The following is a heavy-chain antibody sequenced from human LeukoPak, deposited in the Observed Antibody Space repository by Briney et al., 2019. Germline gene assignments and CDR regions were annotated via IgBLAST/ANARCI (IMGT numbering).Heavy chain of an antibody. CDR1: GFTFSSYA. CDR3: AKALWFGESESTYDAFDI. J-gene: IGHJ3*02. CDR2: ISGSGGST. D-gene: IGHD3-10*01. V-gene: IGHV3-23*01. Sequence: GGSLRLSCAASGFTFSSYAMSWVRQAPGKGLEWVSAISGSGGSTYYADSVKGWFTISRDNSKNTLYLQMNSLRAEDTAVYYCAKALWFGESESTYDAFDIWGQGTMVTVSS.